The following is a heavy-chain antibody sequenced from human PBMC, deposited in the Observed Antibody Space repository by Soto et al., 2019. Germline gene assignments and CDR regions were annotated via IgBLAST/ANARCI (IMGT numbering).Heavy chain of an antibody. J-gene: IGHJ6*02. CDR2: ISWNSGTI. D-gene: IGHD2-8*02. Sequence: EVQVVESGGGLVQPGRSLRLSCAASGFSFDDYAMHWVRQAPGKGLEWVSGISWNSGTIGYADSVKGRFTISRDNAKNYLYLQINSLRAEDTALYYCAKSTGGTANGMGVWGQGTTVTVSS. CDR3: AKSTGGTANGMGV. V-gene: IGHV3-9*01. CDR1: GFSFDDYA.